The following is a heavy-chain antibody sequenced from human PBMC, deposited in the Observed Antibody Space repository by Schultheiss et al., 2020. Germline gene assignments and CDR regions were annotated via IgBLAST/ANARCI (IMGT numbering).Heavy chain of an antibody. D-gene: IGHD6-19*01. CDR1: GGSISSSSYY. Sequence: SETLSLTCTVSGGSISSSSYYWGWIRQPPGKGLEWIGSIYYSGSTYYNPSLKSRVTISVDTSKNQFSLKLSSVTAADTAVYYCARHLKRAVAGHPRYYYMDVWGKGTTVTGSS. CDR3: ARHLKRAVAGHPRYYYMDV. CDR2: IYYSGST. J-gene: IGHJ6*03. V-gene: IGHV4-39*01.